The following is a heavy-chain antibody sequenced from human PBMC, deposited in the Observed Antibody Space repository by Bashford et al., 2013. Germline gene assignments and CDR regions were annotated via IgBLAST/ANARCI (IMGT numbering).Heavy chain of an antibody. Sequence: VRQAPGKGPEWVSGISGSGRSTYNADSAKGRFTISRDNSKNTLYLQMNTLRAEDTAVYYCARGSSRFSGDYSAPFDYWGQGTLVTVSS. V-gene: IGHV3-23*01. D-gene: IGHD1-26*01. CDR2: ISGSGRST. CDR3: ARGSSRFSGDYSAPFDY. J-gene: IGHJ4*02.